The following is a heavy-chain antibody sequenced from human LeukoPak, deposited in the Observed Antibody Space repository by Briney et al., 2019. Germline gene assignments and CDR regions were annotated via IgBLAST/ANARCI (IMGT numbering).Heavy chain of an antibody. J-gene: IGHJ4*02. CDR2: INHSETT. CDR1: GGSFSCHF. D-gene: IGHD5-24*01. Sequence: SETLSLTCAVYGGSFSCHFWSWIRQTPEKGLQWIGEINHSETTSYNPSLKSRVSISADVSKNQFSLKLNSVTAADTALYYCARGTDGMATVFDYWGQGTLVTVSS. CDR3: ARGTDGMATVFDY. V-gene: IGHV4-34*01.